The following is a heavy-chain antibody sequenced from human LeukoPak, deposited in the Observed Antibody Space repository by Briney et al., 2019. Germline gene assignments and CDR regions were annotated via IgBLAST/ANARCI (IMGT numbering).Heavy chain of an antibody. CDR2: ISSSSSYI. V-gene: IGHV3-21*01. CDR1: GFTFSSYS. D-gene: IGHD2-2*01. CDR3: ARDLSIVVVPAAPHRGFDP. Sequence: GGSLRLSCAASGFTFSSYSMNWVRQAPGKGLEWVSSISSSSSYIYYADSVKGRFTISRDNSKNTLYLQMNSLRAEDTAVYYCARDLSIVVVPAAPHRGFDPWGQGTLVTVSS. J-gene: IGHJ5*02.